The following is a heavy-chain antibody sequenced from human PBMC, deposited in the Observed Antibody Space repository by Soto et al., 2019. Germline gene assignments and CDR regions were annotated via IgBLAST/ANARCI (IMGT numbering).Heavy chain of an antibody. V-gene: IGHV4-4*07. J-gene: IGHJ2*01. CDR3: VLCATAGYFDL. CDR2: IYTSESP. Sequence: PSETLSLTCTVSGGSISNYYWSWIRQPAGKGLEWIGRIYTSESPDYNPSLKSRVTMSVDTSKNQVSPKLSSLTAADTAVYYCVLCATAGYFDLWGRGTLVTVSS. CDR1: GGSISNYY.